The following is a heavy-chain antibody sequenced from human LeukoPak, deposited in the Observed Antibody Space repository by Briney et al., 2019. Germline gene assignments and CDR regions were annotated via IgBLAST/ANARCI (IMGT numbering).Heavy chain of an antibody. CDR2: INPDGLST. CDR3: ARGNWGPDY. CDR1: GFTFSSYW. V-gene: IGHV3-74*01. J-gene: IGHJ4*02. D-gene: IGHD7-27*01. Sequence: GGSLRLSCAASGFTFSSYWIHWVRQAPGKGLLWVSRINPDGLSTSHADPVKGRFTISRDNAKNTLYLQMNSLRAEDTAVYYCARGNWGPDYWGQGTLVTVSS.